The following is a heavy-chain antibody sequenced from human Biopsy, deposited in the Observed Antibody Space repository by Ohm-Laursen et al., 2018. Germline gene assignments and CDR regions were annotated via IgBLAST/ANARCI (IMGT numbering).Heavy chain of an antibody. Sequence: SETLSLTCTVSGGSISSYYWTWIRQPPGKGLEWIGDVYYSGSTNRNPSLKSRVTILVDTSKNQSSLKLNSVTAADTAVYYCGRREVVITHDAFDTWGQGTMVTVSS. CDR2: VYYSGST. J-gene: IGHJ3*02. D-gene: IGHD3-22*01. V-gene: IGHV4-59*08. CDR3: GRREVVITHDAFDT. CDR1: GGSISSYY.